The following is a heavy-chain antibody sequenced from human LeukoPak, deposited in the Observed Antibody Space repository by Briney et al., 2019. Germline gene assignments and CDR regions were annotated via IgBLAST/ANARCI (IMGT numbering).Heavy chain of an antibody. CDR2: INPSGGST. CDR1: GYTFSNYY. Sequence: ASVKVSCKTSGYTFSNYYIHWVRQAPGQGLEWMGIINPSGGSTSYPQKFQGRVTMTRDMSTSTVYMELSSLRSEDTAVYYCARVSSSARSDYWDQGTLVTVSS. V-gene: IGHV1-46*01. CDR3: ARVSSSARSDY. D-gene: IGHD6-13*01. J-gene: IGHJ4*02.